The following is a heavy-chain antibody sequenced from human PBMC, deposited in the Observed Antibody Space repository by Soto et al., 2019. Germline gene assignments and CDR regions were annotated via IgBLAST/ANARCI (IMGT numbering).Heavy chain of an antibody. Sequence: QVQLVQSGAEVKKPGSSVKVSCKASGGIFSTYAISWLRQAPGQGLEWMGGIIPIFGTPNYAQRFQGRVTITAAESTSTAYMGLSRLRSEDTAVYYCARDRDDYGSGNYYNRFDFWGQGTLVTVSS. J-gene: IGHJ4*02. CDR1: GGIFSTYA. CDR3: ARDRDDYGSGNYYNRFDF. CDR2: IIPIFGTP. D-gene: IGHD3-10*01. V-gene: IGHV1-69*01.